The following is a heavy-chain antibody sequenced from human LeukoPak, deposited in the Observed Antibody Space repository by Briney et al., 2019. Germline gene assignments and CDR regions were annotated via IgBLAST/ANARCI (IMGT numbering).Heavy chain of an antibody. Sequence: ASVKVSCKASGYTFIGYNMHWVRQAPGQGLEWMGWINPNSGGTNYAQKFQGRITITRDTSTSTVNMELSGLRSDDTAVYYCARSAGIAVAGAAAYWGQGTLVTVSS. CDR3: ARSAGIAVAGAAAY. CDR2: INPNSGGT. V-gene: IGHV1-2*02. D-gene: IGHD6-19*01. J-gene: IGHJ4*02. CDR1: GYTFIGYN.